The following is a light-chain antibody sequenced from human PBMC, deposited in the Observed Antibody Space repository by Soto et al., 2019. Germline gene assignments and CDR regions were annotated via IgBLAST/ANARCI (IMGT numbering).Light chain of an antibody. Sequence: DIQMTQSPASLSASVGDRVTITCRASQNIKKYLNWYQQKPGKAPNLLIYTASSLQVGFPSRFSGSGSGTDFTLTISSLQPEDFATYYCQQSLGTPLTFAGGTKVEIK. J-gene: IGKJ4*01. CDR3: QQSLGTPLT. V-gene: IGKV1-39*01. CDR1: QNIKKY. CDR2: TAS.